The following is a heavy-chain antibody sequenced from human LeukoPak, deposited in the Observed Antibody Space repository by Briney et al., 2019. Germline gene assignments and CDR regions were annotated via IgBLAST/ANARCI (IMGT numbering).Heavy chain of an antibody. J-gene: IGHJ4*02. D-gene: IGHD5-12*01. CDR1: GYSFTSYG. CDR2: ISAYNGDT. CDR3: ARDRGATGSESEY. Sequence: GESLKISCKGTGYSFTSYGINWVRQAPGQGLEWMGWISAYNGDTNYAQKLQGRVTMTTDTSTSTAYMELRSLRSDDTAVYYCARDRGATGSESEYWGQGTLVTVSS. V-gene: IGHV1-18*01.